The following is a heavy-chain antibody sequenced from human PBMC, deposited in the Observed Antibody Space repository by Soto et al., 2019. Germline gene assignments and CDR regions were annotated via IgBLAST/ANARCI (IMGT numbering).Heavy chain of an antibody. CDR2: ISYDGINK. D-gene: IGHD3-3*01. CDR3: AKDQSGYDHYAMDV. J-gene: IGHJ6*02. CDR1: GFIFSSYG. V-gene: IGHV3-30*18. Sequence: QVQLVESGGGVVQPGRSLRLSCAASGFIFSSYGMHWVRQAPGKGLEWVAVISYDGINKNHADSVKGRFTISRDNSKNTLHLQMNSLRAEDTAVYYCAKDQSGYDHYAMDVWVQGTAVTVSS.